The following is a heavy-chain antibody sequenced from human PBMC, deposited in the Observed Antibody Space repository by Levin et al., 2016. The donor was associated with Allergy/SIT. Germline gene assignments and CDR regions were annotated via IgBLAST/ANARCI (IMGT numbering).Heavy chain of an antibody. J-gene: IGHJ4*02. Sequence: GESLKISCAASGFTFSTYAMHWVRQAPGKGLEWVALISSDGSNQYYADSVRGRFTISRDNSKNTLDLQMNSVRAEDTAFYYCSSSQTPNNLDYWGQGILVTVS. CDR1: GFTFSTYA. D-gene: IGHD1/OR15-1a*01. CDR3: SSSQTPNNLDY. CDR2: ISSDGSNQ. V-gene: IGHV3-30*03.